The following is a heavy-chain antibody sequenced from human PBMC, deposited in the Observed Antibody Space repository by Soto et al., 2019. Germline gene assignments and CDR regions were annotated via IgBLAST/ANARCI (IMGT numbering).Heavy chain of an antibody. CDR2: TYYSGST. J-gene: IGHJ4*02. D-gene: IGHD6-13*01. Sequence: SETLSLTCTVSGGSMIAYYWNWMRQPPGKGLQWIGYTYYSGSTTYNPSLKSRVTISVDSSKNQFSLKLDSVTPADTTVYYCARVRGTAGKRYFDYWGPGTLVTVYS. CDR3: ARVRGTAGKRYFDY. V-gene: IGHV4-59*01. CDR1: GGSMIAYY.